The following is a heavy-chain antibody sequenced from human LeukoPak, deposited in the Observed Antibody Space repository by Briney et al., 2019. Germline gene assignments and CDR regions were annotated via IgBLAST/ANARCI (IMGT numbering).Heavy chain of an antibody. D-gene: IGHD3-10*01. J-gene: IGHJ4*02. CDR1: GFTVSSNY. V-gene: IGHV3-66*01. CDR2: IYSGGST. Sequence: PGGSLRLSCAASGFTVSSNYMSWVRQAPGKGLEWVSVIYSGGSTYYADSVKGRFTISRDNSKNTLYLQMNSLRAEDTAVYYCARGLPRGYGSGSYPFDFDYWGQGTLVTVSS. CDR3: ARGLPRGYGSGSYPFDFDY.